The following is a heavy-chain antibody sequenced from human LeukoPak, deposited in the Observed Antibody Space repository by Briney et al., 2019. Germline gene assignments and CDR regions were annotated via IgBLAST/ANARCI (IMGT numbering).Heavy chain of an antibody. V-gene: IGHV3-48*03. D-gene: IGHD6-13*01. Sequence: GGSLRLSCAASGFTFSSYEMNWVRQAPGKGLEWVSYISSSGSTIYYADSVKGRFTISRDNAKNSLYLQMNSLRAEDTALYFCARDATTEPGTVYMDVWGKGTTVTISS. J-gene: IGHJ6*03. CDR1: GFTFSSYE. CDR2: ISSSGSTI. CDR3: ARDATTEPGTVYMDV.